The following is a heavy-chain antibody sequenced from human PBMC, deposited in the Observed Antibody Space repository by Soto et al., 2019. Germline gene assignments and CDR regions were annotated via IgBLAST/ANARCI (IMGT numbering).Heavy chain of an antibody. CDR2: IYYSGIT. CDR3: ARYKSNYYYGMDV. CDR1: GGSISGDY. V-gene: IGHV4-59*13. J-gene: IGHJ6*02. Sequence: PSETLSLTCTVSGGSISGDYWSWVRQPPGKGLEWIGYIYYSGITNYNPSLKSRVTISVDTSKNQFSLKLSSVTAADTAVYYCARYKSNYYYGMDVWGQGTTVTVSS. D-gene: IGHD1-20*01.